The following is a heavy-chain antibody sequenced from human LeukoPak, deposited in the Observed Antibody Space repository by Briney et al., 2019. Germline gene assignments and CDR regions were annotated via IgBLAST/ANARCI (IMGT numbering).Heavy chain of an antibody. CDR1: GYSITSGYY. V-gene: IGHV4-38-2*01. D-gene: IGHD6-13*01. CDR2: IYHSGST. J-gene: IGHJ4*02. CDR3: ARVDLTAAGLYYLDY. Sequence: PSETLSLTCAVSGYSITSGYYWGWIRQPPGKGLEWIGSIYHSGSTYYNPSLKSRVTISVDTSKNQFSLKLSSVTAADTAVYYCARVDLTAAGLYYLDYWGQGTLVTVSS.